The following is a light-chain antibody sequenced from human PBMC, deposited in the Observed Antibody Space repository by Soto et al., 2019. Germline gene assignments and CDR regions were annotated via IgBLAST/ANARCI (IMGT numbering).Light chain of an antibody. CDR3: QQYNNWPALT. CDR2: GAS. CDR1: QSVSSS. Sequence: EIVLTQSPGILSLSPGERATLSCRASQSVSSSFLDWYQQKPGQAPRLLIYGASTRATGIPARFSGSGSGTEFTLTISSLQSEDFAVYYCQQYNNWPALTFGGGTKVDIK. J-gene: IGKJ4*01. V-gene: IGKV3-15*01.